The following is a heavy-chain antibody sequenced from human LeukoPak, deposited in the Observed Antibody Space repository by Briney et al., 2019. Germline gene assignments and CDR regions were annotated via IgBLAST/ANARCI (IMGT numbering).Heavy chain of an antibody. D-gene: IGHD4-17*01. CDR1: GYTFTGYY. J-gene: IGHJ4*02. Sequence: ASVKVSCKASGYTFTGYYIHWVRQAPGQGLEWMGWINPNSGGTNYAQKFQDRVTMTRDTSISTAYMELSRLRSDDTAVYYCARDLYGDYGDYWGQGTLVTVSS. V-gene: IGHV1-2*02. CDR2: INPNSGGT. CDR3: ARDLYGDYGDY.